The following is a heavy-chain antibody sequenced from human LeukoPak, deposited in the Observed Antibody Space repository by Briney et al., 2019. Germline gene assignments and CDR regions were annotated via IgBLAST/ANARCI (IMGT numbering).Heavy chain of an antibody. V-gene: IGHV3-20*04. J-gene: IGHJ4*02. CDR2: INWNGDST. D-gene: IGHD6-19*01. CDR1: GFTFDDYG. CDR3: ARRSRAGDFDY. Sequence: GGSLRLSCAASGFTFDDYGMSWVRQAPGKGLEWVSGINWNGDSTGYADSVKGRFTISRDNAKNSLYLQMNSLRAKDTAVYYCARRSRAGDFDYWGQGTLVTVSS.